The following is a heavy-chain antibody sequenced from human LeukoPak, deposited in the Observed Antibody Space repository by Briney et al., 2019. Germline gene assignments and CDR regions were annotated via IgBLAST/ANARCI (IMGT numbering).Heavy chain of an antibody. V-gene: IGHV4-59*08. Sequence: SETLSLTCTVSGGSISSYYWSWIRQPPGKGLEWIGYIYDSGSTDYTPSLKSRVTISVDTSKNQFSLKLSSVTAADTAVYYCASLPVGAAAGSRPFDYWGQGTLVTVSS. CDR2: IYDSGST. D-gene: IGHD6-13*01. J-gene: IGHJ4*02. CDR1: GGSISSYY. CDR3: ASLPVGAAAGSRPFDY.